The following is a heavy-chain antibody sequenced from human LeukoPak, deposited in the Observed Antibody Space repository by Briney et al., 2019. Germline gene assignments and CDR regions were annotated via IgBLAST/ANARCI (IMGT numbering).Heavy chain of an antibody. Sequence: GGSLRLSCAASGFTFNSYAMSWVRQAPGKGLERVSGISGSGGNTYYADSVKGRFTISRDNSKNTLYLQMNSLRAEDTAVYYCARVKPTVTTRTGYYYYYYMDVWGKGTTVTVSS. CDR2: ISGSGGNT. J-gene: IGHJ6*03. CDR1: GFTFNSYA. CDR3: ARVKPTVTTRTGYYYYYYMDV. D-gene: IGHD4-11*01. V-gene: IGHV3-23*01.